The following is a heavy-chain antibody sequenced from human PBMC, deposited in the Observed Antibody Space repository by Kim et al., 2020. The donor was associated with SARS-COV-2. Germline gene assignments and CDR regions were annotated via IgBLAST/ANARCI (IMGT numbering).Heavy chain of an antibody. CDR1: GGSISSYY. Sequence: SETLSLTCTVSGGSISSYYWSWIRQPPGKGLEWIGYIYYSGSTNYNPSLKSRVTISVDTSKNQFSLKLSSVTAADTAVYYCASSPVGRFVDYWGQGTLVTVSS. J-gene: IGHJ4*02. D-gene: IGHD3-10*01. CDR3: ASSPVGRFVDY. CDR2: IYYSGST. V-gene: IGHV4-59*08.